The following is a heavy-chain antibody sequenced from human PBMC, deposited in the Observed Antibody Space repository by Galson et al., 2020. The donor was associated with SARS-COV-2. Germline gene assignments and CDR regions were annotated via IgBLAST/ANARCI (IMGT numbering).Heavy chain of an antibody. Sequence: GGSLRLSCAASGFTFSTCGMHWVRQAPAKGLEWVAVISYDGSRKYYLDSVKGRLTISRDNSTNTLYLQMINVRPEDTAVYYCAKGNLDFEAGLDYLGQGTLVAVSA. V-gene: IGHV3-30*18. CDR2: ISYDGSRK. J-gene: IGHJ4*02. CDR1: GFTFSTCG. D-gene: IGHD3-9*01. CDR3: AKGNLDFEAGLDY.